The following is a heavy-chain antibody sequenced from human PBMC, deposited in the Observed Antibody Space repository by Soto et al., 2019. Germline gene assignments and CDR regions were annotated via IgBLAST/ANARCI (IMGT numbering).Heavy chain of an antibody. Sequence: GGSLRLSCAASGFTFSSYGMHWVRQAPGKGLEWVAVISYDGNNKYCADSVKGRFTISRENSKNTLYLQMNSLRAEDTAVYYFAKGGGNPTAPTYSYYYYYMDVWGKGTTVTVSS. V-gene: IGHV3-30*18. D-gene: IGHD2-2*01. CDR3: AKGGGNPTAPTYSYYYYYMDV. CDR1: GFTFSSYG. CDR2: ISYDGNNK. J-gene: IGHJ6*03.